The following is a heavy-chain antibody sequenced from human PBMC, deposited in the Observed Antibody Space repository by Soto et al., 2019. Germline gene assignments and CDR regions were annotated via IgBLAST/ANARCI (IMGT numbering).Heavy chain of an antibody. V-gene: IGHV5-51*01. J-gene: IGHJ4*02. D-gene: IGHD4-4*01. Sequence: EVQLVRSGAEGKRPGASLKISCKGSGYSFTSYWIAWVRPSPGKGLAWMGIIYPGDSDFRYSPSFQVQVTIAADKSISTAYLQWSSLKASDTAMYYCARHAYGYNNYYFDYWGQGTLVTVSS. CDR2: IYPGDSDF. CDR1: GYSFTSYW. CDR3: ARHAYGYNNYYFDY.